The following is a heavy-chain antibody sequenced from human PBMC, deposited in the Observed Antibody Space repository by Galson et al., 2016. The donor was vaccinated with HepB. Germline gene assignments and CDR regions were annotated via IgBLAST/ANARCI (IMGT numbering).Heavy chain of an antibody. CDR1: GGSISTSA. CDR2: VIPVLVTA. Sequence: SVKVSCKASGGSISTSAISWVRQAPGQGLEWMGGVIPVLVTADYAQKFQGRVTIVADKSSDTVTLEVTSLTTEDTAVYYCARGVQQLGLMPSWGMDVWGQGTTVTVPS. V-gene: IGHV1-69*10. J-gene: IGHJ6*02. D-gene: IGHD6-13*01. CDR3: ARGVQQLGLMPSWGMDV.